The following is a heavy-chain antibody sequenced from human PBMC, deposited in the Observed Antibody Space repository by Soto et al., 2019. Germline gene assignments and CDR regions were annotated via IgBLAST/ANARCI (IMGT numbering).Heavy chain of an antibody. J-gene: IGHJ4*02. CDR1: GYTFTSYA. D-gene: IGHD3-16*02. V-gene: IGHV1-3*01. CDR3: ARGQVSDYVWASYRPHS. Sequence: GASVKVSCKASGYTFTSYAMHWVRQAPGQRLEWMGWINAGNGNTKYSQKFQGRVTITRDTSASTAYMELSSLRSEDTAVYYCARGQVSDYVWASYRPHSWGQGTLVTVSS. CDR2: INAGNGNT.